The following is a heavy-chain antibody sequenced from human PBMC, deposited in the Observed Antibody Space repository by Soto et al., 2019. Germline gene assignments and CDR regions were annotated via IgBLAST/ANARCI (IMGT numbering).Heavy chain of an antibody. J-gene: IGHJ3*02. CDR2: ISAYNGNT. V-gene: IGHV1-18*01. CDR3: ARASYYDILTGYYKDAFDI. D-gene: IGHD3-9*01. Sequence: ASVKVSCKASGYTFTSYGISWVRQAPGQGLEWMGWISAYNGNTNYAQKLQGRVTMTTDTSTSTAYMELRSLRSDDTAVYYCARASYYDILTGYYKDAFDIWGQGTMVTVSS. CDR1: GYTFTSYG.